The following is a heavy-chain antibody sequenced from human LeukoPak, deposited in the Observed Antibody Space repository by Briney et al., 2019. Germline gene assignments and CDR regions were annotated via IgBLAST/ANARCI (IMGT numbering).Heavy chain of an antibody. CDR2: IYYSGST. V-gene: IGHV4-59*01. J-gene: IGHJ6*03. CDR1: GGSISSYY. CDR3: ARGAADFWSGYPNYYYYYMDV. D-gene: IGHD3-3*01. Sequence: SETLSLTCTVSGGSISSYYWSWIRQPPGKGLEWIGYIYYSGSTNYNPSLKSRVTISVDTSKNQFSLKLSSVTAADTAVYYCARGAADFWSGYPNYYYYYMDVWGKGTTVTVSS.